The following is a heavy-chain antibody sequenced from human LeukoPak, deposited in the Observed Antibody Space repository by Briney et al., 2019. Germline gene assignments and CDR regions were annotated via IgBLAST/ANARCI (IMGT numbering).Heavy chain of an antibody. CDR1: GGSISSGGYY. CDR3: ARFSLQTYAFDI. D-gene: IGHD2-15*01. V-gene: IGHV4-31*03. Sequence: PSETLSLTCTVSGGSISSGGYYWSWIRQHPGKGLEWIGYIYYSGSTYYNPSLKSRVTISVDTSKNQFSLKLSSVTAADTAVYYCARFSLQTYAFDIWGQGTMVTVSS. J-gene: IGHJ3*02. CDR2: IYYSGST.